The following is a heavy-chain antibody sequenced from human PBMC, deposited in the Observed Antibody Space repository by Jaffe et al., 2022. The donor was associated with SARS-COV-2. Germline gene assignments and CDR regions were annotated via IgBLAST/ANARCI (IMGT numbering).Heavy chain of an antibody. D-gene: IGHD3-22*01. J-gene: IGHJ6*02. CDR1: GFTFSSYS. V-gene: IGHV3-21*01. CDR2: ISSSSSYI. CDR3: ARVLYYYDKRGYGMDV. Sequence: EVQLVESGGGLVKPGGSLRLSCAASGFTFSSYSMNWVRQAPGKGLEWVSSISSSSSYIYYADSVKGRFTISRDNAKNSLYLQMNSLRAEDTAVYYCARVLYYYDKRGYGMDVWGQGTTVTVSS.